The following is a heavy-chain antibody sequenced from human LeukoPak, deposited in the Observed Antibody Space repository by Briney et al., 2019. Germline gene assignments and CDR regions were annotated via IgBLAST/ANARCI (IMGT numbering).Heavy chain of an antibody. V-gene: IGHV3-48*04. D-gene: IGHD4-11*01. J-gene: IGHJ4*02. CDR2: VGISSGNT. CDR3: ARDHNYAFDN. CDR1: GFTFSSYA. Sequence: GGSLRLSCAASGFTFSSYAMSWVRQAPGKGLEWISYVGISSGNTKYADSVKGRFAISGDSAKNSVYLQMNNLRVEDTALYYCARDHNYAFDNWGQGTLVTVSS.